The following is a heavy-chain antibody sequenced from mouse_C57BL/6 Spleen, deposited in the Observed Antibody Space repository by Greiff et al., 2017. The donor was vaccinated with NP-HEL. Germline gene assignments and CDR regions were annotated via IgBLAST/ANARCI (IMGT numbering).Heavy chain of an antibody. J-gene: IGHJ2*01. V-gene: IGHV5-4*01. CDR2: ISDGGSYT. CDR3: AGDGELAYYFDS. Sequence: EVQVVESGGGLVKPGGSLKLSCAASGFTFSSYAMSWVRQTPEKRLEWVATISDGGSYTYYPDNVKGRFTISRDNAKNNLYLQMSHLKSEDTAMYYCAGDGELAYYFDSWGQGTTLTVSS. CDR1: GFTFSSYA. D-gene: IGHD4-1*01.